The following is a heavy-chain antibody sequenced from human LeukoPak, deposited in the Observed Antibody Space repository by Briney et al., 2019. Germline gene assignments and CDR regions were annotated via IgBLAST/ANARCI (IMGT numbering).Heavy chain of an antibody. J-gene: IGHJ4*02. D-gene: IGHD3-22*01. CDR3: ARESRDTSGFYYGDY. Sequence: SETLSLTCTVSGVSISRYYWSWIRQPAGKGLEWLGRIYPSGSTNYNPSLKSRVAMPVDASKKQFSLELRSVTAADTAVYYCARESRDTSGFYYGDYWGPGTLVTVSS. V-gene: IGHV4-4*07. CDR1: GVSISRYY. CDR2: IYPSGST.